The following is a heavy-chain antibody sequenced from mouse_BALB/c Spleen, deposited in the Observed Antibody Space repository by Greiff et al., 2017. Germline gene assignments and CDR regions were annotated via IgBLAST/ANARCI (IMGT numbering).Heavy chain of an antibody. V-gene: IGHV7-3*02. Sequence: EVQVVESGGGLVPPGGSLRLSCTTSGFTFTDYYMSWVRQPPGKALEWLGFIRNKANGYTTESSASVKGRFTNSRENSQSIFNLHMNTLRAEDSANYSCEREDWDSSMAYWGQGTSVTVSS. CDR1: GFTFTDYY. J-gene: IGHJ4*01. CDR3: EREDWDSSMAY. CDR2: IRNKANGYTT. D-gene: IGHD4-1*01.